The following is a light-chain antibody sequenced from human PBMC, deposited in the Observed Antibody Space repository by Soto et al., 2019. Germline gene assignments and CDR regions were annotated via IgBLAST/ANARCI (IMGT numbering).Light chain of an antibody. CDR2: DGS. J-gene: IGKJ1*01. Sequence: DIQMTQSPSTLSASIGDRVTITCRASQSINNWLAWYQQKPGKAPKLLIYDGSSLESGVPSRFSGSGSGTEFTLTISSLQPDDLATYYCQQYNLYWTFGQGTKVEIK. CDR1: QSINNW. V-gene: IGKV1-5*01. CDR3: QQYNLYWT.